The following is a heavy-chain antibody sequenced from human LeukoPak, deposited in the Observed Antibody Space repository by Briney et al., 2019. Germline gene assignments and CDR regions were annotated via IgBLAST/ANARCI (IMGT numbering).Heavy chain of an antibody. D-gene: IGHD2-21*02. CDR2: ISGSGGST. Sequence: GGALWLSRAASGFPLISYALSWGRPAPGKGLGGGSAISGSGGSTYYADSVKGRFTISRDNAKNSLYLQMNSLRAEDTAVYYCARVGGGDFAFDIWGQGTMVTVSS. CDR1: GFPLISYA. J-gene: IGHJ3*02. V-gene: IGHV3-23*01. CDR3: ARVGGGDFAFDI.